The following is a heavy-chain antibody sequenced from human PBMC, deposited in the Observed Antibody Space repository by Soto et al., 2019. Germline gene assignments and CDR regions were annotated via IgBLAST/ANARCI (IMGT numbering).Heavy chain of an antibody. Sequence: ASVKVSCKASRYAFTGYYIHWVRQAPGQGLEWMGWVSPKNGDTDYAQRFQGRVTMTRDTSITSAYLDLTRLRYDDTATYFCARANSGDDDEFDYWGQGTPVTVSS. V-gene: IGHV1-2*02. CDR3: ARANSGDDDEFDY. D-gene: IGHD5-12*01. J-gene: IGHJ4*02. CDR1: RYAFTGYY. CDR2: VSPKNGDT.